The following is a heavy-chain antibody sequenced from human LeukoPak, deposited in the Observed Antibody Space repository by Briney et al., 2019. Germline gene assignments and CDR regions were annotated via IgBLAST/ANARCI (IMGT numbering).Heavy chain of an antibody. CDR1: GGSISSGDYY. D-gene: IGHD4-17*01. V-gene: IGHV4-30-4*01. J-gene: IGHJ4*02. CDR3: AREEPTVTFFDY. CDR2: IYYSGST. Sequence: SETLSLTCTVSGGSISSGDYYWSWIRQPPGKGLEWIGYIYYSGSTYYNPSLKSRVTISVDTSKNRFSLKLSSVTAADTAVYYCAREEPTVTFFDYWGQGTLVTVSS.